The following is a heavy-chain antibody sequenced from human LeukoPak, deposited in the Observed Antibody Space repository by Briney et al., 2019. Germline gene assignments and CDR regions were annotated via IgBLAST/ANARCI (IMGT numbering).Heavy chain of an antibody. CDR1: GYTLTNYA. J-gene: IGHJ4*02. CDR2: FNSDTGNT. D-gene: IGHD6-19*01. Sequence: ASVTVSCKASGYTLTNYAIHWVRQAPGQRLEWMGWFNSDTGNTDYSQKFQGRVTISRDTSANTAYMELNRLRPEDTAVFYCVRGGPNKSGWTLDYWGQGTLVTVSS. V-gene: IGHV1-3*01. CDR3: VRGGPNKSGWTLDY.